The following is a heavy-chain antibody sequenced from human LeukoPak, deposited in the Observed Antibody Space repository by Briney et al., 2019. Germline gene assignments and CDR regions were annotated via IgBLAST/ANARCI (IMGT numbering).Heavy chain of an antibody. CDR2: IHVSGTT. CDR3: AREAERRIVN. CDR1: GFSISSGYY. V-gene: IGHV4-38-2*02. Sequence: SKTLSLTCVVSGFSISSGYYWGWIRQPPGKGQEWIANIHVSGTTFYNSSLNSRVAISIDTSKNQFSLKLSSVTAADTAVYCAREAERRIVNWGRGTLVTVSS. J-gene: IGHJ4*02. D-gene: IGHD1-1*01.